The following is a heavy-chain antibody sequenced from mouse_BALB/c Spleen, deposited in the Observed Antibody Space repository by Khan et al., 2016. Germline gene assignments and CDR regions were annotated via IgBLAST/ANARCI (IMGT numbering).Heavy chain of an antibody. CDR2: INPGSGGT. J-gene: IGHJ4*01. Sequence: QVRLQQSGAELVRPGTSVKVSCKASGYAFTKYLIEWVKQRPGQGLEWIGVINPGSGGTNYNEAFKGKATLTADKSSSTAYMQLSSLTSDDSAVYFCARGNYNFLFAMDYWGQGTSVTVSS. D-gene: IGHD2-1*01. V-gene: IGHV1-54*01. CDR3: ARGNYNFLFAMDY. CDR1: GYAFTKYL.